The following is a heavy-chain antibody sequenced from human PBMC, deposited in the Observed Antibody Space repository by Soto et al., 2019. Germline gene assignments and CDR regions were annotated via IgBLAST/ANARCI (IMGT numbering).Heavy chain of an antibody. CDR1: GYSFTSYW. Sequence: GESLKISCKGSGYSFTSYWIGWVRQMPGKGLEWMGIIHAGDSDTRYSPSFQGQVTISADKSISTAYLQWSSLKASDTAMYYCVRHGSSGFYYVGDAFDIWGQGTMVTVSS. D-gene: IGHD3-22*01. V-gene: IGHV5-51*01. CDR3: VRHGSSGFYYVGDAFDI. J-gene: IGHJ3*02. CDR2: IHAGDSDT.